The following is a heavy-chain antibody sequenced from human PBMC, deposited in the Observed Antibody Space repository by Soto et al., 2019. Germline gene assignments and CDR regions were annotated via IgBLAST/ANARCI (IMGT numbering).Heavy chain of an antibody. J-gene: IGHJ4*02. CDR2: ISDDGGST. V-gene: IGHV3-23*01. CDR3: ARGLVPAAKTSLNDY. CDR1: GFTFNSYA. D-gene: IGHD2-2*01. Sequence: GVSLRLSCAASGFTFNSYAMTWVRQAPGKGLEWVSTISDDGGSTYYADSVKGRFTISRDNSKKTLFLQMNSLRVEDTAVYYCARGLVPAAKTSLNDYWGQGTLVTVSS.